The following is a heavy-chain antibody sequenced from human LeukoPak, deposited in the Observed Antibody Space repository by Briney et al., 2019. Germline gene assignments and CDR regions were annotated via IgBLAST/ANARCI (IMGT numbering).Heavy chain of an antibody. Sequence: ASVKVSCKASGYTFTSYGISWVRQAPGQGLEWMEWTSAYNGNTNYAQKLQGRVTMTTDTSTSTAYMELRSLRSDDTAVYYCAREVGIRGHFDYWGRGTPVTVSS. CDR3: AREVGIRGHFDY. CDR1: GYTFTSYG. D-gene: IGHD1-26*01. CDR2: TSAYNGNT. J-gene: IGHJ4*02. V-gene: IGHV1-18*01.